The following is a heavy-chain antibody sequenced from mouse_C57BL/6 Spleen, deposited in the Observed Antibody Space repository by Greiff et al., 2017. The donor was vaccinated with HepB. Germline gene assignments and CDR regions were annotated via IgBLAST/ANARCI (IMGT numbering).Heavy chain of an antibody. CDR2: ISGGGGNT. Sequence: EVMLVESGGGLVKPGGSLKLSCAASGFTFSSYTMSWVRQTPEKRLEWVATISGGGGNTYYPDSVKGRFTISRDNAKNTLYLQMSSLRSEDTALYYCARRGIYYYGSSPSYFDVWGTGTTVTVSS. V-gene: IGHV5-9*01. D-gene: IGHD1-1*01. J-gene: IGHJ1*03. CDR1: GFTFSSYT. CDR3: ARRGIYYYGSSPSYFDV.